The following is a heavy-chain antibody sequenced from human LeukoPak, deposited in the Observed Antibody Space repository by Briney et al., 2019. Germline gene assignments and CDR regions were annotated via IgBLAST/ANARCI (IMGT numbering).Heavy chain of an antibody. Sequence: SETLSLTCTVSGNSNRSSSYYWGWIRQSPEKGLEWIGSIYYSGSTYYSASFKSRVTISVDTSQNQFSLKLGSVTAADRAVYYCASRYYYDTRGYFLHWGQGTLVTVSS. CDR2: IYYSGST. D-gene: IGHD3-22*01. V-gene: IGHV4-39*01. J-gene: IGHJ1*01. CDR1: GNSNRSSSYY. CDR3: ASRYYYDTRGYFLH.